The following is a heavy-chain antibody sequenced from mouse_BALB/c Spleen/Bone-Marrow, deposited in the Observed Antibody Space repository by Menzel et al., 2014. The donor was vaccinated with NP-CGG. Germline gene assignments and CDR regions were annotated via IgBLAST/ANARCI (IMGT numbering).Heavy chain of an antibody. D-gene: IGHD2-2*01. CDR1: GYTFTGYW. J-gene: IGHJ2*01. V-gene: IGHV1-69*01. Sequence: QVQLQQSGAELVMPGASVKMSCKASGYTFTGYWMHWVKQRPGQGLEWIGAIDTSDSYTSYNQKFKGKATLTVDESSSTAYMQLSSLTSEDSAVYYCAREGYGYQYFDYWGQGTTLTVSS. CDR3: AREGYGYQYFDY. CDR2: IDTSDSYT.